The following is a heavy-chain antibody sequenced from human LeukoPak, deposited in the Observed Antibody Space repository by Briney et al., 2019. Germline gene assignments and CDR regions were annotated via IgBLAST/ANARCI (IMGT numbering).Heavy chain of an antibody. Sequence: SETLSLTCAVYGGSFSGYYWSWIRQPPGKGLEWIGEINHSGSTNYNPSLKSRVTISVDTSKNQFSLKLSSVTAADTAVYYCARSGGALGFYMDVWGKGTTVTVSS. CDR1: GGSFSGYY. D-gene: IGHD3-10*01. CDR3: ARSGGALGFYMDV. J-gene: IGHJ6*03. V-gene: IGHV4-34*01. CDR2: INHSGST.